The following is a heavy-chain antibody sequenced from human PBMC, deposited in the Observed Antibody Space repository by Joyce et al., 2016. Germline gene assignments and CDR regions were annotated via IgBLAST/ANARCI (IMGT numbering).Heavy chain of an antibody. Sequence: QLQESGPRLMKPSQNLSLTCTVSGASITSGNFYWSWIRQPSGKRPEWIGRNHNNRPTNYNPSLESRITISLDTSKNQGSLKVNSVTAADTAVYYCVRDAGGSGSHWGQGTLVTVSS. J-gene: IGHJ4*02. CDR2: NHNNRPT. CDR3: VRDAGGSGSH. CDR1: GASITSGNFY. V-gene: IGHV4-61*02. D-gene: IGHD3-10*01.